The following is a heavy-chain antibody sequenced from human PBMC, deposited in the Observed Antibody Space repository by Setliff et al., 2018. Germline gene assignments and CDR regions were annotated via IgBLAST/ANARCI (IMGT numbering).Heavy chain of an antibody. D-gene: IGHD3-10*01. V-gene: IGHV1-18*01. CDR3: AKEGDYYGSGSRVFDY. CDR1: GYTFTTYG. J-gene: IGHJ4*02. CDR2: ISGYSGKT. Sequence: GASVKVSCKASGYTFTTYGIAWVRQAPGQGLDWMGWISGYSGKTFYAPKFQDRVTMTTDTSTGTAYLDLRSLTSDDTAVYYCAKEGDYYGSGSRVFDYWGQGTLVTVSS.